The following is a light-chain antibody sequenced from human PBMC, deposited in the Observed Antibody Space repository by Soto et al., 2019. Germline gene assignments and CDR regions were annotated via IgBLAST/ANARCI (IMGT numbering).Light chain of an antibody. V-gene: IGLV1-40*01. CDR3: QSYDSSLSGYV. J-gene: IGLJ1*01. CDR1: SSNIGAGYD. Sequence: QAVVTQSPSVSGAPGQRVTVSCTGSSSNIGAGYDVHWYQQLPGTAPKLLIYVNNNRPSGVPDRFSGSTSGTSASLAITGLRAEDEADYYCQSYDSSLSGYVFGTGTKVTVL. CDR2: VNN.